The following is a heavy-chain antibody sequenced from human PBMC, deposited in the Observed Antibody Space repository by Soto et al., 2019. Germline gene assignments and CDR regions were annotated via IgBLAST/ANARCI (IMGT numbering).Heavy chain of an antibody. CDR2: IYYSGST. CDR1: GGSISSYY. V-gene: IGHV4-59*01. Sequence: SEILSLTCTVSGGSISSYYWSWIRQPPGKGLEWIGYIYYSGSTNYNPSLKSRVTISVDTSKNQFSLKLSSVTAADTAVYYCARVHCTNGVCYFDYWGQGTLVTVSS. CDR3: ARVHCTNGVCYFDY. D-gene: IGHD2-8*01. J-gene: IGHJ4*02.